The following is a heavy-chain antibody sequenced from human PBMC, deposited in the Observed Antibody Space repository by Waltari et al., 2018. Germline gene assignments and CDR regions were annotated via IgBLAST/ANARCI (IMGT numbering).Heavy chain of an antibody. CDR2: IIPIFGTA. CDR3: ASDLYYDFWSGYYPTA. J-gene: IGHJ5*02. V-gene: IGHV1-69*05. CDR1: GGTFSSYA. Sequence: QVQLVQSGAEVKKPGSSVKVSCKASGGTFSSYAISWVRQAPGQGLEWMGGIIPIFGTANYAQKFQGRVTMTRDTSISTAYMELSRLRSDDTAVYYCASDLYYDFWSGYYPTAWGQGTLVTVSS. D-gene: IGHD3-3*01.